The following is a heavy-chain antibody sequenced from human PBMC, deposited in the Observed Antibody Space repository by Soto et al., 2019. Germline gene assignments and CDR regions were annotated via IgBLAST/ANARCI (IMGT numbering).Heavy chain of an antibody. Sequence: QALSLPVAITGDSVSSNSAGCSLVRHSPSRGLEWLGRTYYRSKWYYEYAVSVRGRITINPDTSKNQYSLQLNSVTPEDTAVYFCARGEQYSGRIFDYWGQGTLVTVSS. CDR2: TYYRSKWYY. V-gene: IGHV6-1*01. CDR3: ARGEQYSGRIFDY. J-gene: IGHJ4*01. D-gene: IGHD1-26*01. CDR1: GDSVSSNSAG.